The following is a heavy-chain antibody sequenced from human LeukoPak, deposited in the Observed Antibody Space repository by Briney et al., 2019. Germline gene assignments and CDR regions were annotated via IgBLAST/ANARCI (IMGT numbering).Heavy chain of an antibody. CDR1: GFSFSRNG. V-gene: IGHV3-30*18. CDR2: ISYDGSTK. J-gene: IGHJ4*02. D-gene: IGHD3-3*01. CDR3: SNGDHFYFEY. Sequence: GRSLRLSCAASGFSFSRNGMQWVRQAPGKGLEWVAVISYDGSTKYYADPVRGRFTISRDNSKNTLYLQINSVGAEDTAVYYCSNGDHFYFEYWGQGTLVTVSS.